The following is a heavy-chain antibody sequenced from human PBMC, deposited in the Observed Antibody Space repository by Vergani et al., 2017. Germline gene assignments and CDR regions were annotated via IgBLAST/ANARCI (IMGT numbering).Heavy chain of an antibody. J-gene: IGHJ4*02. D-gene: IGHD4-23*01. CDR1: GGSISSSSYY. V-gene: IGHV4-39*01. CDR2: IFYSGST. Sequence: QVQLQESGPGLVKPSGTLSLTCAVSGGSISSSSYYWGWIRQPPGKGLEWIGSIFYSGSTYYNPSLKSRVTISVDTSKNQFSLKLTSVTAADTAVYFCASGFSTVEFDYWGQGTLVTVSS. CDR3: ASGFSTVEFDY.